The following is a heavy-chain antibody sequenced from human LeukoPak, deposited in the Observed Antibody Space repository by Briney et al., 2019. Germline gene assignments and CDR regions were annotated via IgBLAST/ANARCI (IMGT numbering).Heavy chain of an antibody. V-gene: IGHV3-30*03. D-gene: IGHD3/OR15-3a*01. CDR3: VREGLGPSFSAWFDP. CDR1: GFTFSNYG. CDR2: VSRDGGTK. Sequence: PGGSLRFSCSASGFTFSNYGIHWVRQAPGKGLEWVIVVSRDGGTKYYSDSVKGRFTISRDNSENTLYLQMNSLRVEDTAVYYCVREGLGPSFSAWFDPWGQGTLVTVSS. J-gene: IGHJ5*02.